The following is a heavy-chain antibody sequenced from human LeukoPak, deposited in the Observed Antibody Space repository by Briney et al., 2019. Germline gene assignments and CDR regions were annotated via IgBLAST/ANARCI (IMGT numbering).Heavy chain of an antibody. CDR2: ISNSADTI. D-gene: IGHD5-18*01. V-gene: IGHV3-11*01. J-gene: IGHJ4*02. CDR3: ASGYTYGYVQSFDY. Sequence: TGGSLRLSCAASGFAFSDHYMSWIRQAPGKGLEWVSYISNSADTIYYADSVKGRFTISRDNAKMSVFLHMSSLRAEDTAVYYCASGYTYGYVQSFDYGGQGTLVTVS. CDR1: GFAFSDHY.